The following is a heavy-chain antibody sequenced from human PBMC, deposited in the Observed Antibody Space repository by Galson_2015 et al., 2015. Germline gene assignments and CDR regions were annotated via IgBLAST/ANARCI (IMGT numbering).Heavy chain of an antibody. CDR3: ATGRDDYKTGY. D-gene: IGHD5-24*01. Sequence: SETLSLTCTVSGVSITSNYWSWIRQPPGKGLEWIGYIYYSGNTNYNPSLKSRVTMSQDTSKNQISPKLSSVTAADTAVYYCATGRDDYKTGYWGQGTLVTVSS. CDR2: IYYSGNT. V-gene: IGHV4-59*01. J-gene: IGHJ4*02. CDR1: GVSITSNY.